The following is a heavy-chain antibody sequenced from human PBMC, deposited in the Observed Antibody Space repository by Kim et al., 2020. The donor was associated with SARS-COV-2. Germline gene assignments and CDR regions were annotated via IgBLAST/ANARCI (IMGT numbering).Heavy chain of an antibody. D-gene: IGHD4-17*01. J-gene: IGHJ4*02. CDR3: ARDGYGTFDY. CDR2: IYYSGST. Sequence: SETLSLTCTVSGGSISSYWSWIRQPPGKGLEWIGYIYYSGSTNYNPSLKSRVTISVDTSKNQFSLKLSSVTAADTAVYYCARDGYGTFDYWGQGTLVTVSS. V-gene: IGHV4-59*01. CDR1: GGSISSY.